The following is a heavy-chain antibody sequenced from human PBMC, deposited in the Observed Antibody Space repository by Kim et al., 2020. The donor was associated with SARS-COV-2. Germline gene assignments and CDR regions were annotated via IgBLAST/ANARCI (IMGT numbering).Heavy chain of an antibody. Sequence: SETLSLTCTVSGGSISSSSYYWGWIRQPPGKGLEYIGSIYYRGSTYYNPSLESRVTISVDTSKNQFSLKLSSVTAADTAVYYCARHCTGSGNWFDYLGQG. D-gene: IGHD3-9*01. CDR1: GGSISSSSYY. V-gene: IGHV4-39*01. CDR2: IYYRGST. CDR3: ARHCTGSGNWFDY. J-gene: IGHJ4*02.